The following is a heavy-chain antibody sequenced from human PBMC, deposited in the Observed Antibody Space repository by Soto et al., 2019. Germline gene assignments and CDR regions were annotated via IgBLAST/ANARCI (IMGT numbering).Heavy chain of an antibody. CDR1: GGSISSGGYY. Sequence: SETLSLTCTVSGGSISSGGYYWSWIRQPPGKGLEYIGNIYYSGIISYNPSLQSRVTISVDTSKNQFSLKLTSVTAADTAVYYCARQGRFYGSGSFFDPWGQGTLVTVSS. D-gene: IGHD3-10*01. V-gene: IGHV4-39*01. CDR2: IYYSGII. J-gene: IGHJ5*02. CDR3: ARQGRFYGSGSFFDP.